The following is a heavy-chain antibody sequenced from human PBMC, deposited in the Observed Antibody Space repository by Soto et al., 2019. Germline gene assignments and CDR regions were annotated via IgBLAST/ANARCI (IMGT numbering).Heavy chain of an antibody. J-gene: IGHJ6*02. CDR3: ARDLWGYCGTDCYPLDV. CDR2: IYYSGNT. D-gene: IGHD2-21*02. CDR1: GGSISSSSYY. V-gene: IGHV4-39*07. Sequence: PSETLSLTCTVSGGSISSSSYYWGWIRQPPGKGLEWIGSIYYSGNTYYNPSLKSRVTISVDTAKNQFSLKLNSVTAADTAVYYCARDLWGYCGTDCYPLDVWGQGTTVTVSS.